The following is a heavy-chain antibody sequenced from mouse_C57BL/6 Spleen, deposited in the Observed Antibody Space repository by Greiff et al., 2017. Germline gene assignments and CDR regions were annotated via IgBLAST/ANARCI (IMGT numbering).Heavy chain of an antibody. V-gene: IGHV1-55*01. D-gene: IGHD3-2*02. Sequence: QVQLKQPGAELVKPGASVKMSCKASGYTFTSYWITWVKQRPGQGLEWIGDIYPGSGSTNYNEKFKSKATLTVDPSSSTAYMQLSSLTSEDSAVYYCARWLDSSGSPFAYWGQGTLVTVSA. CDR3: ARWLDSSGSPFAY. CDR2: IYPGSGST. CDR1: GYTFTSYW. J-gene: IGHJ3*01.